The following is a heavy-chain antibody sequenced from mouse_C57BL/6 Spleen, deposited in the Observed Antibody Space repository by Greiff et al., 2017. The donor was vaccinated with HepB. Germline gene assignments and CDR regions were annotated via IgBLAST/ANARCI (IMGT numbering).Heavy chain of an antibody. D-gene: IGHD1-1*01. CDR3: TRYHYGSSYHY. Sequence: QVQLQQSGAELVRPGASVTLSCKASGYTFTDYEMHWVKQTPVHGLEWIGAIDPETGGTAYNQKFKGKAILTADKSSSTAYMELRSLTSEDSAVYYCTRYHYGSSYHYWGQGTTLTVSS. CDR2: IDPETGGT. J-gene: IGHJ2*01. V-gene: IGHV1-15*01. CDR1: GYTFTDYE.